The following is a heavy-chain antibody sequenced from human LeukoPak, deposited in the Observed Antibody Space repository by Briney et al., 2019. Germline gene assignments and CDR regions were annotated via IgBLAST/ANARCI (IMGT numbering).Heavy chain of an antibody. D-gene: IGHD3-9*01. CDR1: GDSISSSSYY. CDR2: IFYSGST. Sequence: SETLSLTCSVSGDSISSSSYYWGWIRQPPGKGLEWIGSIFYSGSTYYNPSLKSRVTISVDTSKNQFSLRLSSAAAADMAVYYCARQRRGQDWYMDYWGQGTPVTVSS. V-gene: IGHV4-39*01. CDR3: ARQRRGQDWYMDY. J-gene: IGHJ4*02.